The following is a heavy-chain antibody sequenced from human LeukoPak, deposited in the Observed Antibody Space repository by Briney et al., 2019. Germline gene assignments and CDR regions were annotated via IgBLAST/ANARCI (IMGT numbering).Heavy chain of an antibody. D-gene: IGHD3-16*02. CDR1: GFTFSSFG. CDR3: AREITFGGVIVSYYFDY. J-gene: IGHJ4*02. CDR2: ISYDGSNK. V-gene: IGHV3-30*19. Sequence: GTSLRLSCAASGFTFSSFGMHWVRQAPGKGLEWVAVISYDGSNKYYADSVKGRFTISRDNSKNTLYLQMNSLRAEDTAVYYCAREITFGGVIVSYYFDYWGQGTLVTVSS.